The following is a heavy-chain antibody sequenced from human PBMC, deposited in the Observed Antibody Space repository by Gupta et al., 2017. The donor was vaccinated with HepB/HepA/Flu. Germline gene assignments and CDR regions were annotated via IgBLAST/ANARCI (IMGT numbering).Heavy chain of an antibody. CDR2: IYYSGST. V-gene: IGHV4-59*01. J-gene: IGHJ4*02. Sequence: QLQLQESGPGLVKPSETLSLTCTVSGGSISSYYWSWIRQPPGKGLEWIGYIYYSGSTNDNSSLKSRVTISVDTSKNQCSLKLRSVTAADTAVYYCGRGGIAAAGLDYWGQGTLVTVSS. CDR3: GRGGIAAAGLDY. CDR1: GGSISSYY. D-gene: IGHD6-13*01.